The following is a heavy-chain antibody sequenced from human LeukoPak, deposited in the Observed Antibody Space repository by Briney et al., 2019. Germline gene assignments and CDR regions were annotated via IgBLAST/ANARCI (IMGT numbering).Heavy chain of an antibody. Sequence: SETLSLTCAVYGGSFSGYYWSWIRQPPGKGLGWIGEINHSGSTNYNPSLKSRVTISVDTSKNQFSLKLSSVTAADTAVCYCARGQPYYYGSGSFDYWGQGTLVTVSS. V-gene: IGHV4-34*01. CDR1: GGSFSGYY. J-gene: IGHJ4*02. CDR3: ARGQPYYYGSGSFDY. D-gene: IGHD3-10*01. CDR2: INHSGST.